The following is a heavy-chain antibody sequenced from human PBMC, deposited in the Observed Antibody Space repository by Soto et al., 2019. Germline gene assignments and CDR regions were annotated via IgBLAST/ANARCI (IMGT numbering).Heavy chain of an antibody. CDR2: IIPIFGTT. CDR3: ARVFPDGWVEPGVVRGYLDT. Sequence: QVQLVQSGAEVKEPGSAVKVSCKAPADSFSSYGISWVRQAPGQGLEWMGGIIPIFGTTNYAEKFQGRVKKTAEETQNTAYMELSSLRSEDTALYYCARVFPDGWVEPGVVRGYLDTWGRGTLVTVSS. V-gene: IGHV1-69*01. J-gene: IGHJ4*02. D-gene: IGHD3-3*01. CDR1: ADSFSSYG.